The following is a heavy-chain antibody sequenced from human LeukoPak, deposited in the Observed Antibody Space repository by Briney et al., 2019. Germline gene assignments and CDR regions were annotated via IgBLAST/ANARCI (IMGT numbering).Heavy chain of an antibody. Sequence: ASVKVSRKASGYTFTSYGISWVRQAPGQGLEWMGSISPYNGNTNYAQKLQGRVTMTTDTSTSTAYMELRSLRSDDTAVYYCARDQYDYVWGSYRPYFDYWGQGTLVTVSS. CDR1: GYTFTSYG. J-gene: IGHJ4*02. D-gene: IGHD3-16*02. V-gene: IGHV1-18*01. CDR3: ARDQYDYVWGSYRPYFDY. CDR2: ISPYNGNT.